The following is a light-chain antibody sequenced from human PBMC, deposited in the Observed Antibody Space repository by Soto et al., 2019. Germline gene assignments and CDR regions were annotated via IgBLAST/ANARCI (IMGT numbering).Light chain of an antibody. CDR3: TSWTTSTTMI. J-gene: IGLJ2*01. Sequence: QSVLTQPASVSGSPGQSITISCTGTSSDIGAYNFVSWYQQHPGKAPKLMLYDVNIRPSRVSNRFSGSKSGNTASLTISGLQAEDEADYYCTSWTTSTTMIFGGGTKVTVL. V-gene: IGLV2-14*03. CDR1: SSDIGAYNF. CDR2: DVN.